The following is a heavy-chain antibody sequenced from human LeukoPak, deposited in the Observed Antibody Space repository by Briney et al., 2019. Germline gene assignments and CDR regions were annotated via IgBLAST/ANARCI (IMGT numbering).Heavy chain of an antibody. CDR2: IYHSGST. J-gene: IGHJ4*02. CDR3: AREAAPGTGGFDY. V-gene: IGHV4-59*01. Sequence: PSETLSLTRTVSGGAISSYYWSWIRQPPGPGLEWIGYIYHSGSTNYNPSLQTRVAISVDSSKNQFSLNVRSVTAADTAVYYCAREAAPGTGGFDYWGPGTLVTVSS. D-gene: IGHD6-13*01. CDR1: GGAISSYY.